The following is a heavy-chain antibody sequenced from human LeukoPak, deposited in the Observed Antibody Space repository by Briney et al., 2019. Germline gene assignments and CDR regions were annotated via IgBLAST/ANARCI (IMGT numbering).Heavy chain of an antibody. CDR1: GGSISSGGYY. Sequence: PSETLSLTCTVSGGSISSGGYYWSWIRQHPGKGLEWIGYIYYSGSTYYNPSLKSRVTISVDTSKNQFSLKLSSVTAADTAVYYCARGTGRQQLVRPDAFDIWGQGTMVTVSS. V-gene: IGHV4-31*03. J-gene: IGHJ3*02. CDR3: ARGTGRQQLVRPDAFDI. CDR2: IYYSGST. D-gene: IGHD6-13*01.